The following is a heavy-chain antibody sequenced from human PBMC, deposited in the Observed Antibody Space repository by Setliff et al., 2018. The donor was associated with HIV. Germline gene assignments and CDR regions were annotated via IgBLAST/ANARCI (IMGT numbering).Heavy chain of an antibody. D-gene: IGHD5-12*01. CDR3: ARGGIYVDINDY. V-gene: IGHV1-3*01. CDR2: INAGNGNT. J-gene: IGHJ4*02. Sequence: GASVKVSCKASGYTFTSYAMHWVRQAPGQRLEWMGWINAGNGNTKYSQKFQGRVTITRDTSASTAYMELSSLRSEDTAVYYCARGGIYVDINDYWGQGTQVTVSS. CDR1: GYTFTSYA.